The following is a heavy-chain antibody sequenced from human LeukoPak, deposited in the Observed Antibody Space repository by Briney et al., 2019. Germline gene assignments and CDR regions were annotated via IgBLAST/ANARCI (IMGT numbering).Heavy chain of an antibody. CDR1: GFTFSSYA. J-gene: IGHJ4*02. CDR2: ISGSGDNT. V-gene: IGHV3-23*01. CDR3: ANDYGVY. D-gene: IGHD4-17*01. Sequence: GGSLRLSCAASGFTFSSYAMHWVRQAPGKGLEWVSGISGSGDNTYYADSVKGRFTISRDNSKNTLYLQMNSLRAEDTAVYYCANDYGVYWGQGTLVTVSS.